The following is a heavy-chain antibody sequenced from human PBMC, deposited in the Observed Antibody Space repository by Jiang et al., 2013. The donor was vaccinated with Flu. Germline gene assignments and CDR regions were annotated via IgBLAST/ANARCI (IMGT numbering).Heavy chain of an antibody. CDR1: GGSISRSDHY. D-gene: IGHD6-25*01. Sequence: TLSLTCTVSGGSISRSDHYWGWIRQPPGKGLEWIGSIYYSGSTYYNPSLKSRATMSVDTSKNQFSPKLNSVTAADTAVYYCARHMEGSGRYCFDYWGQGTLVTVSS. CDR3: ARHMEGSGRYCFDY. J-gene: IGHJ4*02. V-gene: IGHV4-39*01. CDR2: IYYSGST.